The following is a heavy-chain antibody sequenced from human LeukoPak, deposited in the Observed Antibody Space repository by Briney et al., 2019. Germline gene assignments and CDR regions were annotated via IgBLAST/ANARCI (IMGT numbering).Heavy chain of an antibody. V-gene: IGHV3-23*01. D-gene: IGHD6-6*01. Sequence: GGSLRLSCAASGFTFSSYAMSWVRQAPGKGLEWVSAISGSGGSTYYADSVKGRFTISRDNSKNTLYLQMNSLRAEDTAVYYCAKDASIAARPVGNWFDPWGQGTLVTVSS. CDR1: GFTFSSYA. CDR3: AKDASIAARPVGNWFDP. CDR2: ISGSGGST. J-gene: IGHJ5*02.